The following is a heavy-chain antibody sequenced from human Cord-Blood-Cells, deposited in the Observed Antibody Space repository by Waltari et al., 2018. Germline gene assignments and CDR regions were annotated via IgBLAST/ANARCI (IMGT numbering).Heavy chain of an antibody. J-gene: IGHJ4*02. D-gene: IGHD3-3*01. CDR2: IYYSGST. CDR1: GGPISSYF. CDR3: AGGKKEWLLGYFDY. V-gene: IGHV4-59*01. Sequence: QVQLQESGPGLVKPSETLSLTCTVSGGPISSYFCSWIRQPPGKGLEWIGYIYYSGSTNYNPSLKSRVTISVDTSKNQFSLKLSSVTAADTAVYYCAGGKKEWLLGYFDYWGQGTLVTVSS.